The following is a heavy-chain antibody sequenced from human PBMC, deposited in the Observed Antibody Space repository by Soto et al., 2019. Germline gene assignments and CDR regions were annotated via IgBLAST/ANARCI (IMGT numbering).Heavy chain of an antibody. V-gene: IGHV1-18*01. J-gene: IGHJ2*01. Sequence: GASVKVSCKASGYTFTSYGISWVRQAPGQGLEWMGWISAYNGNTNYAQKLQGRVTITPDTSKNQLSLQLNSVTPEDTAVYFCARDSSGWHWYFDLWGRGTLVTVSS. CDR2: ISAYNGNT. CDR1: GYTFTSYG. D-gene: IGHD6-19*01. CDR3: ARDSSGWHWYFDL.